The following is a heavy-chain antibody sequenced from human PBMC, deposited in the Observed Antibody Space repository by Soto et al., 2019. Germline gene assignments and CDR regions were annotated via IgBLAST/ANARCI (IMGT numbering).Heavy chain of an antibody. J-gene: IGHJ4*02. D-gene: IGHD1-1*01. Sequence: QEHLMESGGGLVKPGGSLRLSCAGSGFIFSDYYITWIRRAPGKGLEWVSYINTLSSAIYYADSVKGRFTISRDNDKNSVYLQMNSLRDEDTAVYYCERRLQGQLRPLDSWGRGTLVTVSS. CDR1: GFIFSDYY. V-gene: IGHV3-11*01. CDR3: ERRLQGQLRPLDS. CDR2: INTLSSAI.